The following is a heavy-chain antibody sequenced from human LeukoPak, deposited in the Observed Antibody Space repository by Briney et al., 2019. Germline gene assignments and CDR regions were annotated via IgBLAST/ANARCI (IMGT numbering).Heavy chain of an antibody. CDR3: ARGYSSSSGVDY. J-gene: IGHJ4*02. Sequence: RGSLRLSCAASGFTFSSYSMNWVRQAPGKGLEWVSSISSSSSYIYYADSVKGRFTISRDNAKNSLYLQMNSLRAEDTAVYYCARGYSSSSGVDYWGQGTLVTVSS. CDR1: GFTFSSYS. D-gene: IGHD6-6*01. V-gene: IGHV3-21*01. CDR2: ISSSSSYI.